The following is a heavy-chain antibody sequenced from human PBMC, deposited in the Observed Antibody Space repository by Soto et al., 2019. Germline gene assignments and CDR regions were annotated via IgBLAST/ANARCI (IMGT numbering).Heavy chain of an antibody. CDR2: INSNGGST. V-gene: IGHV3-64*01. CDR3: ARTSQYYFDY. CDR1: GFTFSSYA. J-gene: IGHJ4*02. Sequence: DVQLVESGGGLVQPGGSLRLSCAASGFTFSSYAMYWVRQAPGKGLEYVSAINSNGGSTYYANSVKGRFTISRDNSKNTLYLQMGSLRAEDMAVYYCARTSQYYFDYWGQGTLVTVSS.